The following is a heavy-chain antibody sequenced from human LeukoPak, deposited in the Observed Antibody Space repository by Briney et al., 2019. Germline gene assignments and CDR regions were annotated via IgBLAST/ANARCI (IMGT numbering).Heavy chain of an antibody. J-gene: IGHJ3*02. CDR3: AREKPSVGNDAFDI. Sequence: SETLSLTCTVSGGSISSGGYYWSWIRQHPGTGLEWIGYIYYTGSTYYNPSLKSRVTISVDTSKNQFSLELNSMTAADAAVYYCAREKPSVGNDAFDIWGQGTMVTVSS. CDR2: IYYTGST. D-gene: IGHD7-27*01. V-gene: IGHV4-31*03. CDR1: GGSISSGGYY.